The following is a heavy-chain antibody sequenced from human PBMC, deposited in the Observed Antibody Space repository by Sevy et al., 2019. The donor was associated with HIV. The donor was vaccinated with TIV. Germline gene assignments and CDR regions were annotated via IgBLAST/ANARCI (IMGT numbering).Heavy chain of an antibody. CDR3: ARVGYTSSWANFDY. Sequence: SQTLSLTCAISGDSVSSTSVTWSWIRQSPSRGVEWLGMTYYRSKWCNDYAESVKSRTTINLDTSKNQFSLQLNSVTPEDTAVYYCARVGYTSSWANFDYWGQGILVTVSS. D-gene: IGHD6-13*01. J-gene: IGHJ4*02. CDR1: GDSVSSTSVT. V-gene: IGHV6-1*01. CDR2: TYYRSKWCN.